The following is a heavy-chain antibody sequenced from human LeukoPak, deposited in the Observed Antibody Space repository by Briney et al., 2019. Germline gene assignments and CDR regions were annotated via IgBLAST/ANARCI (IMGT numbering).Heavy chain of an antibody. CDR1: GFSFSSYA. CDR3: ARHFSVVAIYGMDV. D-gene: IGHD2-2*01. V-gene: IGHV3-23*01. Sequence: GGSLRLSCTASGFSFSSYAMGWVRQAPGKGLEWASAISGSGGTTYYADSVKGRFTISRDNSKNTLYLQMNSLRAEDTAVYYCARHFSVVAIYGMDVWGQGTTVTVSS. J-gene: IGHJ6*02. CDR2: ISGSGGTT.